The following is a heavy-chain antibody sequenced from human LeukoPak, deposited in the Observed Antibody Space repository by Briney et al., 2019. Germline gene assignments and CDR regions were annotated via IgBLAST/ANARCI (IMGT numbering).Heavy chain of an antibody. CDR3: ARAGRGYSYGYHFGY. D-gene: IGHD5-18*01. J-gene: IGHJ4*02. CDR2: INHSGST. V-gene: IGHV4-34*01. Sequence: PSETLSLTCAVYGGSLSGYYWSWIRQPPGKGLEWIGEINHSGSTNYNPSLKSRVTISVDTSKNQFSLKLSSVTAADTAVYYCARAGRGYSYGYHFGYWGQGTLVTVSS. CDR1: GGSLSGYY.